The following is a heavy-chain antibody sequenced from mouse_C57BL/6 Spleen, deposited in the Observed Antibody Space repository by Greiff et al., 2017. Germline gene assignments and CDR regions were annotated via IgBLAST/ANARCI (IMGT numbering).Heavy chain of an antibody. J-gene: IGHJ2*01. CDR3: ATIYYDYDEDY. D-gene: IGHD2-4*01. CDR1: GYAFSSSW. Sequence: VQLQQSGPELVKPGASVKISCKASGYAFSSSWMNWVKQRPGKGLEWIGRIYPGDGDTNYNGKFKGKATLTADKSSSTAYMQLSSLTSEDSAVYFCATIYYDYDEDYWGQGTTLTVSS. CDR2: IYPGDGDT. V-gene: IGHV1-82*01.